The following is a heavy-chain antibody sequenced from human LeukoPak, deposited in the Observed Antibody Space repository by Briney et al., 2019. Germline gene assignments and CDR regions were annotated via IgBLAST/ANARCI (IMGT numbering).Heavy chain of an antibody. Sequence: GGSLRLSCAASGFTFSSYGMHWVRQAPGKGLEWVAVISYDGSNKYYADSVKGRFTISRDNSKNTQYLQMNSLRAEDTAVYYCAKMSAGYCSGGSCSGAYYYGMDVWGLGTTVTVSS. CDR3: AKMSAGYCSGGSCSGAYYYGMDV. D-gene: IGHD2-15*01. J-gene: IGHJ6*02. V-gene: IGHV3-30*18. CDR1: GFTFSSYG. CDR2: ISYDGSNK.